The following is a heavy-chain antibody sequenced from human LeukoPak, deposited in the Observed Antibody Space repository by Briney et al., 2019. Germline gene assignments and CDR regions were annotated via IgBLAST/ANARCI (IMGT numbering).Heavy chain of an antibody. CDR1: VFTFNDYY. V-gene: IGHV3-11*04. Sequence: GGSLRLSCAASVFTFNDYYMSWIRQAPGKGLEWVSYMSSSGSTIYYADSVKGGFTISRDNNKNSLYLQMNSLRAEDTAVYYCARESRKWLVLGGVDYWGQGTLVTVSS. CDR2: MSSSGSTI. D-gene: IGHD6-19*01. CDR3: ARESRKWLVLGGVDY. J-gene: IGHJ4*02.